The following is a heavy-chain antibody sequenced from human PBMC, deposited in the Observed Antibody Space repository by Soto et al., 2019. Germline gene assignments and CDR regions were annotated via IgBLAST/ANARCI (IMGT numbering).Heavy chain of an antibody. CDR1: GLTFNSYA. CDR2: ISSIGCIT. CDR3: AKYSSGWYDYFDF. D-gene: IGHD6-19*01. Sequence: AGSLRLSRAASGLTFNSYAMSWVRKAPGEVLDWVSGISSIGCITYYADSVKVRFTISRDNSKNPLYLQMNSLRAEDTAVYYCAKYSSGWYDYFDFWGQGPLVTVSS. J-gene: IGHJ4*02. V-gene: IGHV3-23*01.